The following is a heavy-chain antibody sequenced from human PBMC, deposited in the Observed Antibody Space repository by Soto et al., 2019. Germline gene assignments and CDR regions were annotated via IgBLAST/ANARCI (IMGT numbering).Heavy chain of an antibody. CDR2: ISGSGGST. CDR3: AKDIKYYYDSSGYYPEAAFDI. V-gene: IGHV3-23*01. CDR1: GFTFSSYA. D-gene: IGHD3-22*01. Sequence: QTGGSLRLSXAASGFTFSSYAMSWVRQAPGKGLEWVSAISGSGGSTYYADSVKGRFTISRDNSKNTLYLQMNSLRAEDTAVYYCAKDIKYYYDSSGYYPEAAFDIWGQGTMVTVSS. J-gene: IGHJ3*02.